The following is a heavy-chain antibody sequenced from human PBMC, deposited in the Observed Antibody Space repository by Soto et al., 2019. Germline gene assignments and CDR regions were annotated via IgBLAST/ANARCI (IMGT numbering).Heavy chain of an antibody. D-gene: IGHD6-13*01. V-gene: IGHV1-69*01. J-gene: IGHJ4*02. Sequence: QVQLVQSGAEVTKPGSSVNVSCKASGGTFSSYAISWVRQAPGQGLEWMGGTIPIFGTANYAQKFQGRVTITADESTSTACMELSSLRSEDTAVYYCAKIVIAAAGSSFDYWGQGTLVTVSS. CDR1: GGTFSSYA. CDR2: TIPIFGTA. CDR3: AKIVIAAAGSSFDY.